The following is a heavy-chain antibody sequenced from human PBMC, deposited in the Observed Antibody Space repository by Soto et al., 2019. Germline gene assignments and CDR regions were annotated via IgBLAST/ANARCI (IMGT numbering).Heavy chain of an antibody. D-gene: IGHD2-2*01. CDR1: GFTFSSYS. CDR3: RVVVPAAIPNWFDP. J-gene: IGHJ5*02. CDR2: ISSSSSYI. V-gene: IGHV3-21*01. Sequence: GGSLRLSCAASGFTFSSYSMNWVRQAPGKGLEWVSSISSSSSYIYYADSVKGRFTISRDNAKNSLYLQMNSLRAEDTAVYYCRVVVPAAIPNWFDPWGQGTLVTVSS.